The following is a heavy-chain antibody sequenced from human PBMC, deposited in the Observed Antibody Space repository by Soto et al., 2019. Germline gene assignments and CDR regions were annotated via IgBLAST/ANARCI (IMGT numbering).Heavy chain of an antibody. V-gene: IGHV4-59*01. J-gene: IGHJ6*02. CDR1: GGSISSYF. D-gene: IGHD3-10*01. CDR3: ARVNYYGSGSYEKGECYYGMDV. Sequence: QVQLQESGPGLVKPSETLSLTCTVSGGSISSYFWSWIRQPPGKGLEWIGYIFYSVNTNNSPSLKSRVTISVDTSKNQLSLKLSSVTAADTAVYYCARVNYYGSGSYEKGECYYGMDVWGQGTTVTVSS. CDR2: IFYSVNT.